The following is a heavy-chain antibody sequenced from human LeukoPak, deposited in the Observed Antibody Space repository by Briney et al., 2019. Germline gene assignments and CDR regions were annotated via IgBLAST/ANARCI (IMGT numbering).Heavy chain of an antibody. D-gene: IGHD3-22*01. V-gene: IGHV4-30-2*01. CDR3: ARDANYDSSGYEEVYYFDY. Sequence: SETLSLTCTVSGGSISSGGYYWSWIRQPPGKGLEWIGYIYHSGSTYYNPSLKSRVTISVDRSKNQFSLKLSSVTAADTAVYYCARDANYDSSGYEEVYYFDYWGQGTLVTVSS. CDR1: GGSISSGGYY. J-gene: IGHJ4*02. CDR2: IYHSGST.